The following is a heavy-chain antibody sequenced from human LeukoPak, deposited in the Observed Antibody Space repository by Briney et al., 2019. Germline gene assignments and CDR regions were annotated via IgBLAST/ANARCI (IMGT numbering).Heavy chain of an antibody. D-gene: IGHD6-19*01. CDR2: TRNKASSYTT. CDR1: GFTFSDHY. J-gene: IGHJ3*02. CDR3: ARDATTHTIGWYDDAFDI. V-gene: IGHV3-72*01. Sequence: GGSLRLSCAVSGFTFSDHYMDWVRQAPGKGLEWVGRTRNKASSYTTEYAASVKGRFTISRDDSKNSLFLQMNSLKTDDTAVYYCARDATTHTIGWYDDAFDIWGHGTMVTVSS.